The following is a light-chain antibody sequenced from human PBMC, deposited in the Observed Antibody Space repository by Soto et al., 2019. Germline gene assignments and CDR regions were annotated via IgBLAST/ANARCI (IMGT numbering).Light chain of an antibody. CDR2: GNS. Sequence: QSVLTQPPSVSGAPGQRVTISCTGSSSNIGAGYDVPWYQQLPGTAPKLLIYGNSNRPSGVPDRFSGSKSGTSASLAITGVQAEDEADYYGQSYDSSLSGHVVFGGGTQLTVL. CDR3: QSYDSSLSGHVV. CDR1: SSNIGAGYD. J-gene: IGLJ2*01. V-gene: IGLV1-40*01.